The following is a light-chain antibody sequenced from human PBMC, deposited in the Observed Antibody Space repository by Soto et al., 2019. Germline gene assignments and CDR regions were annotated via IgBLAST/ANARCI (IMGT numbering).Light chain of an antibody. CDR2: DAS. V-gene: IGKV1-33*01. J-gene: IGKJ5*01. CDR3: QQYDFLVT. CDR1: QDINNY. Sequence: DLPMTQSPSSLSASVGDRVTITCQASQDINNYLNWYQQKPGKAPELLIYDASNLQTGVPTRFSGSGSGKHFTFTISSLQPEDIATYFCQQYDFLVTFGQGTRLEIQ.